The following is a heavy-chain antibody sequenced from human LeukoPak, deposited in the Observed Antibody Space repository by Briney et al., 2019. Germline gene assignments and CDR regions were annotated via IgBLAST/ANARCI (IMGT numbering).Heavy chain of an antibody. CDR1: GYTFTSYG. CDR2: ISAYNGNT. Sequence: ASVKVSCKASGYTFTSYGISWVRQAPGQGLEWMGWISAYNGNTNYAQKLQGRVTMTTDTSTNTAFMELRSLTSDDTAVYYCARDRYDVLTGYFSNWFDPWGQGTLVTVSS. V-gene: IGHV1-18*01. D-gene: IGHD3-9*01. CDR3: ARDRYDVLTGYFSNWFDP. J-gene: IGHJ5*02.